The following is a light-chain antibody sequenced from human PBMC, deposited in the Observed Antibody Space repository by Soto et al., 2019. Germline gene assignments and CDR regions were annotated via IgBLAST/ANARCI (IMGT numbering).Light chain of an antibody. Sequence: IVMTHSADTLSLSPGETASLSCSSSHSVSSNLAWYQQNPGQAPRLLIYGASARATGIPARFSGSGSGTEFTLTISGLQSEDFAVYYCQQYNNWPPWTFGQGTKVDI. CDR2: GAS. CDR3: QQYNNWPPWT. J-gene: IGKJ1*01. CDR1: HSVSSN. V-gene: IGKV3-15*01.